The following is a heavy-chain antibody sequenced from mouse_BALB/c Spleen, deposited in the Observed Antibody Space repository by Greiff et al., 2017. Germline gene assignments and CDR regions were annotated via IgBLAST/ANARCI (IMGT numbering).Heavy chain of an antibody. CDR1: GYTFTSYW. V-gene: IGHV1-7*01. Sequence: QVQLKQSGAELAKPGASVKMSCKASGYTFTSYWMHWVKQRPGQGLEWIGYINPSTGYTEYNQKFKDKATLTADKSSSTAYMQLSSLTSEDSAVYYCARSDGWFAYWGQGTLVTVSA. CDR3: ARSDGWFAY. CDR2: INPSTGYT. J-gene: IGHJ3*01.